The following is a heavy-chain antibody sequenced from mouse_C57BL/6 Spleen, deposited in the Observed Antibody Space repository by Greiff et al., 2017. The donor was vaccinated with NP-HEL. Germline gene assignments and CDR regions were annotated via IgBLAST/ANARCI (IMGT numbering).Heavy chain of an antibody. J-gene: IGHJ3*01. CDR1: GYTFPGYW. Sequence: VQRVESGAELMKPGASVKLSCKATGYTFPGYWIAWVKQRPGHGLEWIGEILPGSGSTNYNEKFKCKDTFTADTSSNTADMQLSSLTTEDSAIYYCARGDYYGSSPGWFAYWGQGTLVTVSA. CDR2: ILPGSGST. CDR3: ARGDYYGSSPGWFAY. V-gene: IGHV1-9*01. D-gene: IGHD1-1*01.